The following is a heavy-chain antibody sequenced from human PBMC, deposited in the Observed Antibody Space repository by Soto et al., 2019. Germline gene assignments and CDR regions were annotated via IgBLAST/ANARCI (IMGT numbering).Heavy chain of an antibody. J-gene: IGHJ6*02. Sequence: EVQVVESGGGLVQPGGSLRLSCAASGFTLSSYWMTWVRQAPGKGLEWVANIKEDGSETYYVDSVKGRFTISRDNAKNSLYLQLNSLRAEDTAVYYCAREVLVGFGEFFEDYYYRGMDVWGQGTTVTVSS. D-gene: IGHD3-10*01. CDR1: GFTLSSYW. CDR3: AREVLVGFGEFFEDYYYRGMDV. CDR2: IKEDGSET. V-gene: IGHV3-7*05.